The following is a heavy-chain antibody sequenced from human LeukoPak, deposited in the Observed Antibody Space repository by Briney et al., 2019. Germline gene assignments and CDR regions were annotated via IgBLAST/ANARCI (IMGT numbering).Heavy chain of an antibody. V-gene: IGHV3-33*01. D-gene: IGHD5-18*01. CDR3: ARERGYSYGYVVQIGWFDP. Sequence: PGGSLRLSCAASGFTFSSYGMHWVRQAPGKGLEWVAVIWYDGSNKYYADSVKGRFTISRDNSKNTLYLQMNSLRAEDTAVYYCARERGYSYGYVVQIGWFDPWGQGTLVTVSS. CDR2: IWYDGSNK. CDR1: GFTFSSYG. J-gene: IGHJ5*02.